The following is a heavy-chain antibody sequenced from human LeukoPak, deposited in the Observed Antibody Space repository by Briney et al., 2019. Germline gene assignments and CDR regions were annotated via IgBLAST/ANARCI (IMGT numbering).Heavy chain of an antibody. D-gene: IGHD3-22*01. CDR2: IYFSGTT. CDR1: GGSITSGNYY. J-gene: IGHJ4*02. V-gene: IGHV4-31*03. Sequence: PSQTLSLTCSVSGGSITSGNYYWSWIRRHPEKGLEWIGYIYFSGTTYYNPSLKSRVTISVDKSKNQFSLKLSSVTAADTAVYYCARDFTGSGYDSSGYLFDYWGQGTLVTVSS. CDR3: ARDFTGSGYDSSGYLFDY.